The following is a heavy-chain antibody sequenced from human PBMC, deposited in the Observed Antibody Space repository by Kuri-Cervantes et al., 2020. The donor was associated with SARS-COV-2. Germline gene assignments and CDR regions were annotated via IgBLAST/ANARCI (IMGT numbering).Heavy chain of an antibody. CDR1: GFTFSGYT. Sequence: GESLKISCVATGFTFSGYTMNWVRQAPGKALQWVSSISGSGSYIYYADSVKGRFTVSRDNAKNTLYLQMNSLRAEDTAVYYCARDSGSSPPHFDYWGQGILVTVSS. CDR2: ISGSGSYI. J-gene: IGHJ4*02. V-gene: IGHV3-21*01. D-gene: IGHD3-22*01. CDR3: ARDSGSSPPHFDY.